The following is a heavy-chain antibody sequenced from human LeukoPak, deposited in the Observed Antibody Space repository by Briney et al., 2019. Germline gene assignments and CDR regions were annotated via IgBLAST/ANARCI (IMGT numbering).Heavy chain of an antibody. V-gene: IGHV3-23*01. CDR1: GFTFSSYA. Sequence: GGSLRLSCAASGFTFSSYAMSWVRQAPGKGLEWVSAISGSGGSTYYADSVKGRFTISRDNSKNTLYLQMNSLRAEDTAVYYCAIGTKNTHYYYMDVWGKGTTVTVSS. D-gene: IGHD1-14*01. CDR3: AIGTKNTHYYYMDV. CDR2: ISGSGGST. J-gene: IGHJ6*03.